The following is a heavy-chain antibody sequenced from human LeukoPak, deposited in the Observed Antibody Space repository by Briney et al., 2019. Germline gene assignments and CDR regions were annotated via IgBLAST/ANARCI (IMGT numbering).Heavy chain of an antibody. CDR1: GGSISSGGYS. CDR3: ARDRNYGDAFDI. Sequence: SETLSLTCAVSGGSISSGGYSWSWIRQPPGKGLEWIGYIYHSGSTYYNPSLKSRVTISVDRSKNQFSLKLSSVTAADTAVYYCARDRNYGDAFDIWGQGTMVTVSS. V-gene: IGHV4-30-2*01. J-gene: IGHJ3*02. CDR2: IYHSGST. D-gene: IGHD3-10*01.